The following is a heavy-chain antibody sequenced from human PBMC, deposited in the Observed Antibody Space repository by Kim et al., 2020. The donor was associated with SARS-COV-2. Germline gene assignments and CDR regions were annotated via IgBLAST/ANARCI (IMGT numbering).Heavy chain of an antibody. D-gene: IGHD3-22*01. Sequence: PSLKSRVTISVDTAKNQFSLKLSSVTAADTAVYYCARGGRGLIRPRPLDYWGQGTLVTVSS. CDR3: ARGGRGLIRPRPLDY. V-gene: IGHV4-34*01. J-gene: IGHJ4*02.